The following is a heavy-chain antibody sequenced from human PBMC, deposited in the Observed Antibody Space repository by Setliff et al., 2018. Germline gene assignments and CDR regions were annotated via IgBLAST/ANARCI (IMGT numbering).Heavy chain of an antibody. D-gene: IGHD3-16*01. J-gene: IGHJ4*02. CDR2: IFYSGRT. CDR1: GASITNINYY. CDR3: ARLPNCVWGSPVGY. Sequence: PSETLSLTCTVSGASITNINYYWGLIRQPPGKGLEWIGSIFYSGRTFYNPSLKSRVTISVDTSKNQFSLTLSSVTAADTAVYYCARLPNCVWGSPVGYWGQGTLVTVSS. V-gene: IGHV4-39*01.